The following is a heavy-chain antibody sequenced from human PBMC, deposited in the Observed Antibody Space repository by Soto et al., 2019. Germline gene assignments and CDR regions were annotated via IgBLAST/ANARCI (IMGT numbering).Heavy chain of an antibody. CDR1: GFTFSSSS. J-gene: IGHJ6*02. Sequence: PGGSLRLSCAASGFTFSSSSMNWVRQAPGKGLEWVSSISSSSTYIFYADSVKGRFTISRDNSKNTLYLQMNSLRAEDTAVYYCARDITIFGGRQNYYGMDVWGQGTTVTSP. CDR3: ARDITIFGGRQNYYGMDV. D-gene: IGHD3-3*01. V-gene: IGHV3-21*01. CDR2: ISSSSTYI.